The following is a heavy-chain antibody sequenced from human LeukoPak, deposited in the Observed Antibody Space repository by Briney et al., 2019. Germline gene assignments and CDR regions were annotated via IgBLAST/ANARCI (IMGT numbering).Heavy chain of an antibody. J-gene: IGHJ4*02. Sequence: SETLSLTCTVSGGSISSSSYYWGWIRQPPGKRLEWIGSIYYSGSTYYNPSLKSRLTISVDTAKNQFSLKLSSVTAADTAVYYCARVPYDYVWGSYYFDYWGQGTLVTVSS. CDR1: GGSISSSSYY. CDR3: ARVPYDYVWGSYYFDY. V-gene: IGHV4-39*07. CDR2: IYYSGST. D-gene: IGHD3-16*01.